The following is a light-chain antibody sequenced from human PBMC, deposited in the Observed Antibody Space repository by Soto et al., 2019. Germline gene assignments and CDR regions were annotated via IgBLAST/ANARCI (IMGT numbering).Light chain of an antibody. Sequence: QSVLTQPASVSGSPGQSITISCTGTSSDVGGYNYVSWYQQHPGKAPKLMIYDVSNRPSGVSNRFSGSKSGITASLTISGLQAEDEADYYCSSYTSSSTVFGGGTKLTVL. CDR3: SSYTSSSTV. CDR1: SSDVGGYNY. V-gene: IGLV2-14*01. CDR2: DVS. J-gene: IGLJ2*01.